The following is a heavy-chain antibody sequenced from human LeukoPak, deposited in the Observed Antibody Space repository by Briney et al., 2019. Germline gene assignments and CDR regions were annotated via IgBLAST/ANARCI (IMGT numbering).Heavy chain of an antibody. CDR1: GGSISSSY. J-gene: IGHJ4*02. Sequence: PSETLSLTCSVSGGSISSSYWGWIRQPPGEGLEWIGYIYYSGSTNYNPSLKSRVTISLDSSKNQFSLKLSSVTAADTAVYYCARYHSIKVTFDYWGQGTLVTVSS. V-gene: IGHV4-59*01. CDR3: ARYHSIKVTFDY. CDR2: IYYSGST. D-gene: IGHD5-24*01.